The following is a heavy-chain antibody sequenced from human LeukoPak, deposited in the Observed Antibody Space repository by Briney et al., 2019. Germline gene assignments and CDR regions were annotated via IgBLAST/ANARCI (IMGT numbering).Heavy chain of an antibody. CDR3: ARAWGNILTGYYNNWFDP. CDR2: INHSGST. CDR1: GGSFSGYY. Sequence: SETLSLTCAVYGGSFSGYYWSWIRQPPGKGLEWIGEINHSGSTNYNPSLKSRVTISVDRSKNQFSLKLSSVIAADTAVYYCARAWGNILTGYYNNWFDPWGQGTLVTVSS. D-gene: IGHD3-9*01. J-gene: IGHJ5*02. V-gene: IGHV4-34*01.